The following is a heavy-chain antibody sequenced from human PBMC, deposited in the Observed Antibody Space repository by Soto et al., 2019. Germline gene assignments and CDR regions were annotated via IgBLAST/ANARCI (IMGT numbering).Heavy chain of an antibody. V-gene: IGHV1-69*01. D-gene: IGHD2-21*02. Sequence: QVQLVQSGAEVKKPGSSVKVSCKASGGTFSSYAISWVRQAPGQGLEWMGGIIPIFGTANYAQKFQGRVTITADESTSTAYMELRSLRSEDTAVYYCARRGAYCGGDCYFDYWGQGTLFTVSS. CDR3: ARRGAYCGGDCYFDY. CDR1: GGTFSSYA. J-gene: IGHJ4*02. CDR2: IIPIFGTA.